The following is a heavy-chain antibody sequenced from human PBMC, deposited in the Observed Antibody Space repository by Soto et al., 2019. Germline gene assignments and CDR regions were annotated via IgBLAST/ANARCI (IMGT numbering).Heavy chain of an antibody. CDR1: GGSISSGGYS. CDR2: IYYSGST. CDR3: ARDHLTRPAYYYYGMDV. Sequence: SETLSLTCAVSGGSISSGGYSWGWIRQPPGKGLEWIGYIYYSGSTYYNPSLKSRVTISVDTSKNQFSLKLSSVTAADTAVYYCARDHLTRPAYYYYGMDVWGQGTTVTVSS. J-gene: IGHJ6*02. V-gene: IGHV4-31*11.